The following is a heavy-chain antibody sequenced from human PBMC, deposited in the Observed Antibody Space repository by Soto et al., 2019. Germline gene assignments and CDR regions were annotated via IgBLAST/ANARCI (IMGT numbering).Heavy chain of an antibody. CDR3: ARCPDCGGVCYSYPLES. J-gene: IGHJ4*02. D-gene: IGHD2-21*02. Sequence: QLQLQESGSGLVKPSQTLSITCAVSGGSISSGGYSWSWIRQPPGKGLEWIGYIYHSGSTYDNPSLKSRVTISLDRSKNQFSRKLSSVTAADTAVYYCARCPDCGGVCYSYPLESWGQGTLVTVSS. CDR2: IYHSGST. V-gene: IGHV4-30-2*01. CDR1: GGSISSGGYS.